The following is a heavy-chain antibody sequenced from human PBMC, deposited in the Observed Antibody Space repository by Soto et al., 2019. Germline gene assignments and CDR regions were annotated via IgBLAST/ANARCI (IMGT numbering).Heavy chain of an antibody. Sequence: SETLSLTCTVSGGSISSYYWSWIRQPPGKGLEWIGYIYYSGSTNYNPSLKSRVTISVDTSKNQFSLKLSSVTAADTAVYYCARENWKVYYYYGMDVWGQGTTVTVSS. J-gene: IGHJ6*02. D-gene: IGHD1-1*01. V-gene: IGHV4-59*01. CDR2: IYYSGST. CDR1: GGSISSYY. CDR3: ARENWKVYYYYGMDV.